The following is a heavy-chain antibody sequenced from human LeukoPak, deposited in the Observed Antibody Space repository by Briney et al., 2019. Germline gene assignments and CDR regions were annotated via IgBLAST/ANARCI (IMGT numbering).Heavy chain of an antibody. D-gene: IGHD5-12*01. CDR3: AREAGYSGYALDY. J-gene: IGHJ4*02. CDR2: ISYDGSNK. CDR1: GFTFSSYA. Sequence: PGGSLRLSCAASGFTFSSYAMHWVRQAPGKGLEWVAVISYDGSNKYYADSVKGRFTISRDNAKNSLYLQMNSLRAEDTAVYYCAREAGYSGYALDYWGQGTLVTVSS. V-gene: IGHV3-30-3*01.